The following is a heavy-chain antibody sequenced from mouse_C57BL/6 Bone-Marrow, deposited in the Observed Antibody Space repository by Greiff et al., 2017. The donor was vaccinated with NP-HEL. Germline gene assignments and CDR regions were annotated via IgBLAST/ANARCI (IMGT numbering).Heavy chain of an antibody. CDR3: ARDALNWDGFDY. J-gene: IGHJ2*01. CDR2: SRNKANDYTT. D-gene: IGHD4-1*02. Sequence: EVNVVESGGGLVQSGRSLRLSCATSGFTFSDFYMEWVRQAPGKGLEWIAASRNKANDYTTEYSASVKGRFIVSRDTSQSILYLQMNALRAEDTAIYYCARDALNWDGFDYWGQGTTLTVSS. V-gene: IGHV7-1*01. CDR1: GFTFSDFY.